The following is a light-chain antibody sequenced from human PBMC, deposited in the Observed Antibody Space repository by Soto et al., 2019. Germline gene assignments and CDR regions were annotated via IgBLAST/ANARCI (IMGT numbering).Light chain of an antibody. Sequence: DIQMTQSPSSLSASVGDRVTITCRASQSISSYLNWYQQKPGKAPKLLIYAASSLQSGVPSRFSGSGSGTDVTLTISSLQPEDFATYYCQQRKTFGQGTEVEIK. V-gene: IGKV1-39*01. CDR1: QSISSY. CDR2: AAS. CDR3: QQRKT. J-gene: IGKJ1*01.